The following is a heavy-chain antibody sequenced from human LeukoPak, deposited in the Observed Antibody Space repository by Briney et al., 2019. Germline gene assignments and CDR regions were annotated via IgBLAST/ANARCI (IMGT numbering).Heavy chain of an antibody. CDR3: AKTGGVAAADY. CDR2: ISGSGGST. D-gene: IGHD6-13*01. Sequence: GGSLRLSCAVSGFTFSNYAMSWVRQAPGEGLEWVSAISGSGGSTYYADSVKGPFTISRDNSKNTLYLQMNSLRAEDTAVYYCAKTGGVAAADYWGQGTLVTVSS. V-gene: IGHV3-23*01. CDR1: GFTFSNYA. J-gene: IGHJ4*02.